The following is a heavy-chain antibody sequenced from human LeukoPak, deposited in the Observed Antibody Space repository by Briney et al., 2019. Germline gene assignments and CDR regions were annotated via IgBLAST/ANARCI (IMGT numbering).Heavy chain of an antibody. CDR3: ARAPVPYCGGDCYGYFDL. J-gene: IGHJ2*01. Sequence: ASVKVSCKASGYTFTGYYMHWVRQAPGQGLEWMGWINPNSGGTNYAQKFRGRVTMARDTSISTAYMELSRLRSDDTAVYYCARAPVPYCGGDCYGYFDLWGRGTLVTVSS. CDR2: INPNSGGT. V-gene: IGHV1-2*02. CDR1: GYTFTGYY. D-gene: IGHD2-21*02.